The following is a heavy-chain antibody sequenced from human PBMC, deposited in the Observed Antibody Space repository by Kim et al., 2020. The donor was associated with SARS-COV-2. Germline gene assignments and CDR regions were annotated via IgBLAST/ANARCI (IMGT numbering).Heavy chain of an antibody. V-gene: IGHV3-53*01. CDR2: IYSGGST. J-gene: IGHJ6*02. D-gene: IGHD1-26*01. CDR1: GFTVSSNY. CDR3: ARDGKTSGSYRDYYYYYYGMDV. Sequence: GGSLRLSCAASGFTVSSNYMSWVRQAPGKGLEWVSVIYSGGSTYYADSVKGRFTISRDNSKNTLYLQMNSLRAEDTAVYYCARDGKTSGSYRDYYYYYYGMDVWGQGTTVTVSS.